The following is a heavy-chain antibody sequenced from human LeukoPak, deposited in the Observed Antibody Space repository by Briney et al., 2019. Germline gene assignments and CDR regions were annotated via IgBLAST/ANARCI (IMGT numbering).Heavy chain of an antibody. J-gene: IGHJ6*03. CDR2: IYSDGST. CDR3: ARVSQNMDV. V-gene: IGHV4-39*07. Sequence: PSETLSLTCTVSGVSISSSNYYWGWIRQPPGKGLEWIESIYSDGSTYYNPSLRSRVTISVDTSKNQFSLKPSSVTAADTAVYYCARVSQNMDVWGKGTTVTVSS. CDR1: GVSISSSNYY.